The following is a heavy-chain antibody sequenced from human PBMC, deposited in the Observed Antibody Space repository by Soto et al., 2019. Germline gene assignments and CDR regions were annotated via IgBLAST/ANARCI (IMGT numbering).Heavy chain of an antibody. D-gene: IGHD6-19*01. CDR3: AKGGLQWIGTSGFNY. CDR2: VSHDGRNT. Sequence: VQLVESGGGVVQPGRSLRLSCAASGFTFSDYAMHWVRLAPGKGLEWVAVVSHDGRNTQYADSVKGRFTISRDSSKNTVSLEMTSLRAEDTAVYYCAKGGLQWIGTSGFNYWGQGALITVSS. CDR1: GFTFSDYA. J-gene: IGHJ4*02. V-gene: IGHV3-30*18.